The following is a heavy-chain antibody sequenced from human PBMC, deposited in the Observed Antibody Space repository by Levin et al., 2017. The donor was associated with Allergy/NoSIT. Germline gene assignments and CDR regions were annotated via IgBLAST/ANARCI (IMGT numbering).Heavy chain of an antibody. CDR3: ARTYDSSGYYPPEVTFDI. CDR1: GGSVSSGSYY. J-gene: IGHJ3*02. CDR2: IYYSGST. D-gene: IGHD3-22*01. V-gene: IGHV4-61*01. Sequence: SETLSLTCTVSGGSVSSGSYYWSWIRQPPGKGLEWIGYIYYSGSTNYNPSLKSRVTISVDTSKNQFSLKLSSVTAADTAVYYCARTYDSSGYYPPEVTFDIWGQGTMVTVSS.